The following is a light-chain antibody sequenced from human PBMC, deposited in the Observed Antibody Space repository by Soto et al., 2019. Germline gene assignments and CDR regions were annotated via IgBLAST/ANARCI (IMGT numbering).Light chain of an antibody. CDR1: QSVSSSF. V-gene: IGKV3-20*01. J-gene: IGKJ1*01. CDR2: GAS. CDR3: QQYDRSPWT. Sequence: EIVLTQSPGTPSLSPGERATLSCRASQSVSSSFLAWYQQKPGQAPRLLIYGASSRATGIPDRFSGSGSGTDFTLTISRLEPEDFAVYYCQQYDRSPWTFGQGTKVEIK.